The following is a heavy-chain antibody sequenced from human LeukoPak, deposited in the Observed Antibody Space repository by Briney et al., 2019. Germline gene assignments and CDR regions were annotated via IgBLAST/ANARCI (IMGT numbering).Heavy chain of an antibody. D-gene: IGHD6-13*01. V-gene: IGHV3-74*01. CDR1: GFTFSSYW. J-gene: IGHJ5*02. CDR2: INSDGSST. CDR3: ARVVSSSWSNWFDP. Sequence: GGSLRLSCAASGFTFSSYWMHWVRQAPGKGLVWVSRINSDGSSTSYADSVKGRFTISRDNAKNTLYLQMNSLRAEDTTVYYCARVVSSSWSNWFDPWGQGTLVTVSS.